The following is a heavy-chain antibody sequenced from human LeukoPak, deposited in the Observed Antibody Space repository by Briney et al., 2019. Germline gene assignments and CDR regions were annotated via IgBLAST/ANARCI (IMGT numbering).Heavy chain of an antibody. CDR2: IIPIFGTA. J-gene: IGHJ6*02. CDR3: ASPRPPPKEDPLYYYYGMDV. CDR1: GGTFSSYA. Sequence: SVKVSCKASGGTFSSYAISWVRQAPGQGLEWMGGIIPIFGTANYAQKFQGRVTITADESTSTAYMELSSLRSEDTAVYYCASPRPPPKEDPLYYYYGMDVWGQGTTVTVS. D-gene: IGHD6-6*01. V-gene: IGHV1-69*13.